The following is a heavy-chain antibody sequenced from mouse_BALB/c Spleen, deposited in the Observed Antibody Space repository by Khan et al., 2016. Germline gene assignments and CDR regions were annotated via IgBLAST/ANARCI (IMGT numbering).Heavy chain of an antibody. V-gene: IGHV9-1*02. J-gene: IGHJ4*01. Sequence: QSGPELKKPGETVKISCKASGYTFTNYGMNWVKQAPGKGLKWMGWINTYTGEPTYADDFRGRFAFSLETSASTVYLQINNLKNEDMATYFCARQYYSNHAMDYWGQGTSVTVSS. CDR1: GYTFTNYG. D-gene: IGHD2-5*01. CDR3: ARQYYSNHAMDY. CDR2: INTYTGEP.